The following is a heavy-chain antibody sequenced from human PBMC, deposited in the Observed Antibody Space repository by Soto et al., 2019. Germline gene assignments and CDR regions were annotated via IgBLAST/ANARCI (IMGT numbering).Heavy chain of an antibody. CDR3: AKVWAVAGPGRYFDY. CDR2: ISSSGSSI. J-gene: IGHJ4*02. D-gene: IGHD6-19*01. Sequence: GGSLRLSCAASGFTFSSYSMNWVRQAPGKGLEWVSAISSSGSSIYYADSVKGRFTISRDNSKNTLYLQMNSLRAEDTAVYYCAKVWAVAGPGRYFDYWGQGTLVTVSS. V-gene: IGHV3-23*01. CDR1: GFTFSSYS.